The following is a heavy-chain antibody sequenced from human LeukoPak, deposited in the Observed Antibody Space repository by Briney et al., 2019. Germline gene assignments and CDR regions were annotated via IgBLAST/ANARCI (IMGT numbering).Heavy chain of an antibody. D-gene: IGHD6-13*01. Sequence: SETLSLTCTVSGGSISSSSYYWGWLRQPPGKGLEWIGSIYYSGSTYYNPSLKSRVTISVDTSKNQFSLKLSSVTAADTAVYYCARRSPEGRSIAAAGTSAFDIWGQGTMVTVSS. CDR3: ARRSPEGRSIAAAGTSAFDI. CDR2: IYYSGST. J-gene: IGHJ3*02. V-gene: IGHV4-39*01. CDR1: GGSISSSSYY.